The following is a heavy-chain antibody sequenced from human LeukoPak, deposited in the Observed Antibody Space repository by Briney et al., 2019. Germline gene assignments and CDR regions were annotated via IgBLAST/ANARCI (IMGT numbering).Heavy chain of an antibody. CDR3: ERTPKDYYDSSGYYGY. D-gene: IGHD3-22*01. CDR1: GYTFTGYY. Sequence: ASVKVSCKASGYTFTGYYMHWVRQAPGQGLEWMGRINPNSGGTNYAQKFQGRVTMTRDTSISTAYMELSRLRSDDTAVYYCERTPKDYYDSSGYYGYWGREPWSPSPQ. CDR2: INPNSGGT. J-gene: IGHJ4*02. V-gene: IGHV1-2*06.